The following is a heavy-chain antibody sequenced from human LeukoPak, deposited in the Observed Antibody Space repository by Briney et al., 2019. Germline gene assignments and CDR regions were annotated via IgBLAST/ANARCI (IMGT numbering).Heavy chain of an antibody. J-gene: IGHJ4*02. CDR3: APPRITMIVVNY. Sequence: GGSLRLSCAASGFTFSSYSMNWVRQARGKGLEWVSSISSSSSYIYYADSVKGRFTISRDNAKNSLYLQMNSLRAEDTAVYYCAPPRITMIVVNYWGQGTLVTVSS. CDR1: GFTFSSYS. CDR2: ISSSSSYI. V-gene: IGHV3-21*01. D-gene: IGHD3-22*01.